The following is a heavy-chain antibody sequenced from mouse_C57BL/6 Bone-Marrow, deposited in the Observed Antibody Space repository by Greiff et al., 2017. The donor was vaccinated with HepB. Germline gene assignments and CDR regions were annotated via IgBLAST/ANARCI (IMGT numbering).Heavy chain of an antibody. CDR1: GYAFSSYW. CDR3: ARRSHYYGSSPFDY. CDR2: IYPGDGDT. J-gene: IGHJ2*01. Sequence: VQLQQSGAELVKPGASVKISCKASGYAFSSYWMNWVKQRPGKGLEWIGQIYPGDGDTNYNGKFKGKATLTADKSSSTAYMQLSSLTSEDSAVYFGARRSHYYGSSPFDYWGQGTTLTVSS. V-gene: IGHV1-80*01. D-gene: IGHD1-1*01.